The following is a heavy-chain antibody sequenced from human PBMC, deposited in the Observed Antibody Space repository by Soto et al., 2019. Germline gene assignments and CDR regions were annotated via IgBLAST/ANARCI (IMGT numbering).Heavy chain of an antibody. CDR2: INAGKGNT. Sequence: QVQLVQSGAEVKKPGASVKVSCKASAYTFTSYTIHWVRQAPGQRLEWMGWINAGKGNTKYSQKLQGRVTITRDTSASTAYTELSSLRSEDTAVYYCASAVFYGSASYYLEPMDVWGQGTTVTVSS. D-gene: IGHD3-10*01. CDR3: ASAVFYGSASYYLEPMDV. CDR1: AYTFTSYT. J-gene: IGHJ6*02. V-gene: IGHV1-3*01.